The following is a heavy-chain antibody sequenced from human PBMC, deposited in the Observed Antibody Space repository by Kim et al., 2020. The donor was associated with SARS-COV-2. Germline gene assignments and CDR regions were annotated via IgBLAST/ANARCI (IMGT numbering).Heavy chain of an antibody. V-gene: IGHV3-66*01. J-gene: IGHJ4*02. CDR1: GVTVGNNQ. CDR3: ARGSGSPSGGGY. D-gene: IGHD1-26*01. CDR2: IYSGGST. Sequence: GGSLRLSCAASGVTVGNNQMSWARQAPGKGLEWVSVIYSGGSTYYADSVKGRFSISRDNSKNSLHLQMNSLRAEDTAVYYCARGSGSPSGGGYWGQGTL.